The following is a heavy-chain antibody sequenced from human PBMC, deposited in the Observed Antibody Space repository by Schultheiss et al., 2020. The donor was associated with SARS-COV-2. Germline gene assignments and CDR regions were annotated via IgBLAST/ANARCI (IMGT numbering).Heavy chain of an antibody. CDR3: ARPRCSGGSCYPDAFDI. D-gene: IGHD2-15*01. J-gene: IGHJ3*02. CDR1: GYTSTNFW. CDR2: IDPSDSYT. Sequence: GGSLRLSCKASGYTSTNFWISWVRQMAGKGLEWMGRIDPSDSYTDYSPSFQGHVTISADKSISTAYLQWSSLQASDTAMYYCARPRCSGGSCYPDAFDIWGQGTMVTVSS. V-gene: IGHV5-10-1*01.